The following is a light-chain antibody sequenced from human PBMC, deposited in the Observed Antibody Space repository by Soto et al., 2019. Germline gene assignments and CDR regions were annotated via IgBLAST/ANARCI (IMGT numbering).Light chain of an antibody. CDR3: LQDYSYPWT. CDR2: AAS. CDR1: QGIGND. J-gene: IGKJ1*01. Sequence: AIQVTQSPSSLSASVGDRVTISCRASQGIGNDLGWYQQKPGKAPKLLIYAASTFQTGVASRFSGSGSGTDFTLTISSLQPEDFATYYCLQDYSYPWTFGQGTKVEIK. V-gene: IGKV1-6*01.